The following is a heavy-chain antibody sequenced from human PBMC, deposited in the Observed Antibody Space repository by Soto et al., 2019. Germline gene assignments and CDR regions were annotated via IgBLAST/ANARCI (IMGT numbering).Heavy chain of an antibody. CDR2: ISYDGSNK. D-gene: IGHD2-2*01. J-gene: IGHJ4*02. Sequence: QVQLVESGGGVVQPGRSLRLSCAASGFTFSSYGMHWVRQAPGKGLEWVAVISYDGSNKYYADSVKGRFTISRDNSKNTLHLQMNSLRAEDTAVYYCAKDGSLGYCSSTSCFPYYWGQGTLVTVSS. CDR3: AKDGSLGYCSSTSCFPYY. V-gene: IGHV3-30*18. CDR1: GFTFSSYG.